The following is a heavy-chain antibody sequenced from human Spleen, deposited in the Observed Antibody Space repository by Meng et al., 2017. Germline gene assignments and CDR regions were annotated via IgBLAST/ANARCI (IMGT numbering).Heavy chain of an antibody. D-gene: IGHD4-17*01. J-gene: IGHJ4*01. V-gene: IGHV4-59*01. CDR2: IYYSGST. CDR1: GDSISNYY. CDR3: ARGTSCGDYYFDV. Sequence: SESLSLTCTVSGDSISNYYWSWIRQPPGKGLEWIGSIYYSGSTNYNPSLKSRVTISVDTSKNQFPLKLTSVAAADTAVYYCARGTSCGDYYFDVRGQGTRVTVSS.